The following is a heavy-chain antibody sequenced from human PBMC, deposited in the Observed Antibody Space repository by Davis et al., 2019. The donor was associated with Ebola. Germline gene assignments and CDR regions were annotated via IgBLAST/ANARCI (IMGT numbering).Heavy chain of an antibody. D-gene: IGHD2-8*01. V-gene: IGHV4-31*03. CDR2: IYYSGST. CDR1: GGSISSGGYY. J-gene: IGHJ5*02. Sequence: MPSETLSLTCTVSGGSISSGGYYWSWIRKHPGKGLEWIGYIYYSGSTYYNPSLKSRVTISVDTSKNQFSLKLSSVTAADTAVYYCAREINHRILYVDSGFDPWGQGTLVTVSS. CDR3: AREINHRILYVDSGFDP.